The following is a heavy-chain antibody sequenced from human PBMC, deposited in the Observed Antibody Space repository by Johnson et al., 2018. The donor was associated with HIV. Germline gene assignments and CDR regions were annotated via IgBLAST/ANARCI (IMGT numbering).Heavy chain of an antibody. D-gene: IGHD5-18*01. CDR2: ISYDGSDK. CDR3: AKDRIQLWLAETSSNDAFDI. V-gene: IGHV3-30*04. CDR1: GFTFSSYA. J-gene: IGHJ3*02. Sequence: QVQLVESVGGVVQPGRSLRLSCAASGFTFSSYAMHWVRQAPGKGLEWVAVISYDGSDKYYADSVKGRFTISRDNSKNTLYLQMNSLRAEDTAVYYCAKDRIQLWLAETSSNDAFDIWGQGTMVTVSS.